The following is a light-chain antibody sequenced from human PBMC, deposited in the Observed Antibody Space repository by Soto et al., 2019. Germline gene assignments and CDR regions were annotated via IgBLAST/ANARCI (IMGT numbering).Light chain of an antibody. CDR2: LIS. V-gene: IGKV2-24*01. CDR1: ESLVHSDGRTY. CDR3: VQLTHFPWT. Sequence: DVVMTQTPLSSPVTLGQPASISCRSSESLVHSDGRTYLSWLQQRPGQPPRLLLYLISNRFSGVQDRFSGSGAGTDFTLKISRVDAEDVGVYYCVQLTHFPWTFGQGTKVEIK. J-gene: IGKJ1*01.